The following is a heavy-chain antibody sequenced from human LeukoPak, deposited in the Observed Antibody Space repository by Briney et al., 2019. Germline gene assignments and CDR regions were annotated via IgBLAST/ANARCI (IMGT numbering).Heavy chain of an antibody. V-gene: IGHV3-43D*03. Sequence: GGSLRLSCAASGFTFDDYAMHWVRQAPGKGLEWVSLISWDGGSTYYADSVKGRFTISRDNSKNSLYLQMNSLRAEDTALYYCAKDRSPAVAGTYLDYWGQGTLVTVSS. J-gene: IGHJ4*02. CDR3: AKDRSPAVAGTYLDY. CDR2: ISWDGGST. D-gene: IGHD6-19*01. CDR1: GFTFDDYA.